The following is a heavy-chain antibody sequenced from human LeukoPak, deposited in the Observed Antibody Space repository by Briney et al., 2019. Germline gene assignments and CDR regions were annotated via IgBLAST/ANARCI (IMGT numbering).Heavy chain of an antibody. Sequence: GGSLRLSCAASGFTFSSYAMSWVRQAPGKGLEWVSSISSSSSYIYYADSVKGRFTISRDNAKNSLFLQMNSLRAEDTAVYYCARDLRECSGGSCYIFDYWGQGTLVTVSS. CDR3: ARDLRECSGGSCYIFDY. CDR1: GFTFSSYA. CDR2: ISSSSSYI. D-gene: IGHD2-15*01. J-gene: IGHJ4*02. V-gene: IGHV3-21*04.